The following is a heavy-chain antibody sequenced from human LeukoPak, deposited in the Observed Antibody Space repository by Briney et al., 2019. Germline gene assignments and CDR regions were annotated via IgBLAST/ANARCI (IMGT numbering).Heavy chain of an antibody. Sequence: GRSLRLSCAASGFTFSSYGMHWVRQAPGKGLEWVAVIWYDGSNKYYADSVMGRFTISRDNSKNTLYLQMNSLRAEDTAVYYCARQRGYCSSTSCSYYGMDVWGQGTTVTVSS. V-gene: IGHV3-33*01. J-gene: IGHJ6*02. CDR1: GFTFSSYG. CDR3: ARQRGYCSSTSCSYYGMDV. CDR2: IWYDGSNK. D-gene: IGHD2-2*01.